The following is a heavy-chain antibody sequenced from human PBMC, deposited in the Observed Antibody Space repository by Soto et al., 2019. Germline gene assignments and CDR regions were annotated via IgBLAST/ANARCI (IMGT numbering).Heavy chain of an antibody. V-gene: IGHV3-30-3*01. Sequence: QVQLVESGGGVVQPGRSLRLSCAASGFTFSSYAMHWVHQAPGKGLEWVAVISYDGSNKYYADSVKGRFTISRDNSKNTLYLQMNSLRAEDTAVYYCARDLAVTSYYYYGMDVWGQGTTVTVSS. CDR1: GFTFSSYA. J-gene: IGHJ6*02. CDR2: ISYDGSNK. CDR3: ARDLAVTSYYYYGMDV. D-gene: IGHD6-19*01.